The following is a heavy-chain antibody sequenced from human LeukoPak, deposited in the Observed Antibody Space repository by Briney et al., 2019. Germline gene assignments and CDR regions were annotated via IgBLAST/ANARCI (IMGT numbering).Heavy chain of an antibody. V-gene: IGHV3-30*02. CDR3: AKDLVMVRGGSPFDY. CDR1: GFTFSSYG. D-gene: IGHD3-10*01. CDR2: IRYDGSNK. Sequence: GGSLRLSCAASGFTFSSYGMHWVRQAPGKGLEWVAFIRYDGSNKYYADSVKGRFTISRDNSKNTLYLQMNSLRAEDTAVYYCAKDLVMVRGGSPFDYWGQGTLVTVSS. J-gene: IGHJ4*02.